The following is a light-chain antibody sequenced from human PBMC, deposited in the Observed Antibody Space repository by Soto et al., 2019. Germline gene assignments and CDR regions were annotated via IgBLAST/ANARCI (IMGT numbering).Light chain of an antibody. Sequence: EIVLTQSPATLSLSPGERATLSCRASQSVSSYLAWYQQKPGQAPRLLIYDASNRATGISARFSGSGSGTDFTLTISSLEPEDFATYYCQHYNSYSEAFGQGTKVELK. CDR3: QHYNSYSEA. V-gene: IGKV3-11*01. CDR1: QSVSSY. J-gene: IGKJ1*01. CDR2: DAS.